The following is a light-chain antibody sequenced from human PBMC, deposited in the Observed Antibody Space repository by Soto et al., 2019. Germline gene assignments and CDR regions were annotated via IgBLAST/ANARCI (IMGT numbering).Light chain of an antibody. Sequence: EIPMTPSPSSLSASVGDRVTINCRASQSISSYLNWYQQKPGKAPKLLIYAASSLQSGVPSRFSGSGSGTDFTLTISSLQPEDFATYYCQQSESSITFGQGTRLEIK. CDR3: QQSESSIT. V-gene: IGKV1-39*01. CDR1: QSISSY. CDR2: AAS. J-gene: IGKJ5*01.